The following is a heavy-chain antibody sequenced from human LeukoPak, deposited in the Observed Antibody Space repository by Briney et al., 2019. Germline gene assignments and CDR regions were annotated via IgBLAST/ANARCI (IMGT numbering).Heavy chain of an antibody. Sequence: SETLSLTCTVSGGSISSGSYYWGWIRQPPGKGLEWIGRIYYSGITHYKPSLKSRVTISADTSKNQFSLKLSSVTAADTAVYYCARRGDPWGQGTLVTVSS. J-gene: IGHJ5*02. CDR3: ARRGDP. V-gene: IGHV4-39*01. CDR2: IYYSGIT. CDR1: GGSISSGSYY. D-gene: IGHD3-16*01.